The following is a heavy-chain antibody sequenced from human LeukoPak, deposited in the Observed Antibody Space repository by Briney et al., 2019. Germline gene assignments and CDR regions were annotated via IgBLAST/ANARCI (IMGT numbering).Heavy chain of an antibody. CDR3: AKDRRYSNYEPGYYYYGMDV. J-gene: IGHJ6*02. CDR1: GFTFSSYG. V-gene: IGHV3-30*18. D-gene: IGHD4-11*01. Sequence: SGGSLRLSCAASGFTFSSYGMHWVRQAPGKGLEWVAVISYDGSNKYYADSVKGRFTISRDNSKNTLYLQMNSLRAEDTAVYCCAKDRRYSNYEPGYYYYGMDVWGQGTTVTVSS. CDR2: ISYDGSNK.